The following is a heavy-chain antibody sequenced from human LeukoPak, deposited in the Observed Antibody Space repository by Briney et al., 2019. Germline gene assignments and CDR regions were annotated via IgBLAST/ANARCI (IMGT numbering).Heavy chain of an antibody. Sequence: PGGSLRLSCAASGFTFSSYAMSWVRQAPGKGLEWVSAISGSGGSTYYADSVKGRFTISRDNSKNTLYLQMNSLRAEDTAVYYCARLSADSSSSRGFDYWGQGTLVTVSS. D-gene: IGHD2-2*01. CDR2: ISGSGGST. J-gene: IGHJ4*02. V-gene: IGHV3-23*01. CDR1: GFTFSSYA. CDR3: ARLSADSSSSRGFDY.